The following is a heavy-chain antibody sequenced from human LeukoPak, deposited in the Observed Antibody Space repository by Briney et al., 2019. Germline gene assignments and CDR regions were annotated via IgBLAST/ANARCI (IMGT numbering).Heavy chain of an antibody. CDR3: AKSANYGDFRRGAFDI. Sequence: GGSLRLSCAASGFTFSSYGMHWVRQAPGKGLEWVAFIRYDGSNKYYADSVKGRFTISRDNSKNTLYLQMNGLRAEDTAVYYCAKSANYGDFRRGAFDIWGQGTMVTVSS. D-gene: IGHD4-17*01. V-gene: IGHV3-30*02. J-gene: IGHJ3*02. CDR1: GFTFSSYG. CDR2: IRYDGSNK.